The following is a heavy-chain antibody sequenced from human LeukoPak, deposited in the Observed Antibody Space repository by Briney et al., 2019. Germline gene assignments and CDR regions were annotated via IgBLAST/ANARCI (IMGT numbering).Heavy chain of an antibody. D-gene: IGHD5-12*01. CDR2: VNPNSGGT. J-gene: IGHJ4*02. V-gene: IGHV1-2*02. CDR1: GYTFTGYY. Sequence: ASVKVSCKASGYTFTGYYMHWVRQAPGQGLEWMGWVNPNSGGTNYAQKFQGRVTMTRDTSISTAYMELSSLRSEDTAVYYCAAMNIVATWGQGTLVTVSS. CDR3: AAMNIVAT.